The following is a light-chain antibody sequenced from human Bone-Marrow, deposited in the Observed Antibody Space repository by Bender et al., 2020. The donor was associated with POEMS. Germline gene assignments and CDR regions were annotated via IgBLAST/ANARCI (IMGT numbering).Light chain of an antibody. CDR1: SSDVGTYNL. V-gene: IGLV2-14*02. CDR2: EAT. Sequence: QSALTQPASVSGSPGQSVTISCTGSSSDVGTYNLVSWYQHHPGKGPKLLIYEATKRPSGVSNRFSGSRSANTASLTISGLQAEDEADYYCSSYTTSRTYVFGTGTTVTVL. J-gene: IGLJ1*01. CDR3: SSYTTSRTYV.